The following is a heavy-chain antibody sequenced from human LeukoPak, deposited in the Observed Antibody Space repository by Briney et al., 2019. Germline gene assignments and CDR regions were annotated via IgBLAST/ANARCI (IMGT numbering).Heavy chain of an antibody. J-gene: IGHJ6*03. D-gene: IGHD4-17*01. CDR3: ARGPVTTFYYYYYMDV. V-gene: IGHV4-39*07. CDR1: GGSISSSSYY. CDR2: IYYSGST. Sequence: SETQSLTRTVSGGSISSSSYYWGWIRQPPGKGLEWIGSIYYSGSTYYNPSLKSRVTISVDTSKNQFSLKLSSVTAADTAVYYCARGPVTTFYYYYYMDVWAKGPRSPSP.